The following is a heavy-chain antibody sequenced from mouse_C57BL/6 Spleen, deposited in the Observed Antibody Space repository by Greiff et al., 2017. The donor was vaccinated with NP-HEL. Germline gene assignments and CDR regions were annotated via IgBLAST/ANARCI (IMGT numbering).Heavy chain of an antibody. V-gene: IGHV1-64*01. Sequence: VQLQQPGAELVKPGASVKLSCKASGYTFTSYWMHWVKQRPGQGLEWIGMIHPNSGSTNYNEKFKSKATLTVDKSSSTAYMQLSSLTSEDSAVYYCARYPFDYDGGYYAMDYWGQGTSVTVSS. CDR2: IHPNSGST. CDR3: ARYPFDYDGGYYAMDY. CDR1: GYTFTSYW. J-gene: IGHJ4*01. D-gene: IGHD2-4*01.